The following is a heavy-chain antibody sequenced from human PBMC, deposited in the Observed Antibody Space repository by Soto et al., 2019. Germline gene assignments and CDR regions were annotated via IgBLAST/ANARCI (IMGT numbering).Heavy chain of an antibody. Sequence: EVQLLESGGGLVQPGGSLRLSCAASGFTFRSYAMSWVRQAPGKGLEWVSAVSASGTGTYYSDSVKGRFTISRDNSKNTPYLQMNSLRAEDTALYYCARDQGASYGLYYFDYWGQGTLVTVSS. CDR1: GFTFRSYA. D-gene: IGHD5-18*01. CDR3: ARDQGASYGLYYFDY. J-gene: IGHJ4*02. V-gene: IGHV3-23*01. CDR2: VSASGTGT.